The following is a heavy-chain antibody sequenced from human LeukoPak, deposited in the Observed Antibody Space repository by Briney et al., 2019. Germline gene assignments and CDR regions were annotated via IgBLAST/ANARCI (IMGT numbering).Heavy chain of an antibody. J-gene: IGHJ4*02. D-gene: IGHD2-21*02. CDR1: GGSISSGSYY. Sequence: SETLSLTCTVSGGSISSGSYYWSWIRQPAGKGLEWIGRIYTSGSTNYNPSLKSRVTISVDTSKNQFSLKLSSVTAADTAVYYCARGAIVVVTAEYYFDYWGQGTLVTVSS. V-gene: IGHV4-61*02. CDR2: IYTSGST. CDR3: ARGAIVVVTAEYYFDY.